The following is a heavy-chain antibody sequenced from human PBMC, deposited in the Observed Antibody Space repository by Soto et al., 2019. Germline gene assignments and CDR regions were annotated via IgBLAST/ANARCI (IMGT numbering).Heavy chain of an antibody. V-gene: IGHV4-59*01. Sequence: SETLSLTCTVSGGSISSYYWSWIRQPPGKGLEWIGYIYYSGSTNYNPSLKSRVTISVATSKNQFSLKLSSVTAADTAVYYCTGEVPDSGSYFGYFDYWGQGTLVTVSS. D-gene: IGHD1-26*01. CDR3: TGEVPDSGSYFGYFDY. J-gene: IGHJ4*02. CDR1: GGSISSYY. CDR2: IYYSGST.